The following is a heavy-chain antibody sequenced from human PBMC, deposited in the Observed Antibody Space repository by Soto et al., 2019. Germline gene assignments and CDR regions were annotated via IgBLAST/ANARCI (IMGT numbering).Heavy chain of an antibody. V-gene: IGHV1-69*02. J-gene: IGHJ4*02. CDR1: GGTFSSYT. Sequence: QVQLVQSGAEVKKPGSSVKVSCKASGGTFSSYTISWVRQAPGQGLEWMGRIIPILGIANYAQKFQGRVTITSDKSTSTAYMELSSLRSEDTAVYYCTVGVGETTVTTGGVYWGQGTLVTVSS. CDR2: IIPILGIA. CDR3: TVGVGETTVTTGGVY. D-gene: IGHD4-17*01.